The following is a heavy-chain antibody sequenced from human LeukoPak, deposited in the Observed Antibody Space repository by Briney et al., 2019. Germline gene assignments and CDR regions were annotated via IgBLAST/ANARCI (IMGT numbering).Heavy chain of an antibody. CDR1: GFTSSTYT. Sequence: GGSLRLSCEVSGFTSSTYTMNWVRQAPGKGLEWVSSISSSGLYIYYADSVKGRFTISRDNAKNSLYLQMSSLRAEDTAVYYCARSELGYNYYYMDVWGKGTTVTISS. CDR3: ARSELGYNYYYMDV. V-gene: IGHV3-21*01. D-gene: IGHD3-10*01. CDR2: ISSSGLYI. J-gene: IGHJ6*03.